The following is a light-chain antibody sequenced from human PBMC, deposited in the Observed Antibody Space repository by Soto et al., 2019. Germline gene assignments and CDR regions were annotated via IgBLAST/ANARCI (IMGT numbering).Light chain of an antibody. CDR1: NSNIGNHY. V-gene: IGLV1-47*01. Sequence: QSVLTQPPSASGTPGQRVTISCSGSNSNIGNHYVYWYHQLPGTAPKLLIYKNDQRPSGVHDRFSGSRSATSASLAISGLLSEDEADYYCAAWDDSLSGVLFGGGTKLTVL. CDR2: KND. J-gene: IGLJ2*01. CDR3: AAWDDSLSGVL.